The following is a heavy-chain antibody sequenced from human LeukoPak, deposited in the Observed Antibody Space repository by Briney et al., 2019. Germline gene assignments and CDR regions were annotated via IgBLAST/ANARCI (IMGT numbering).Heavy chain of an antibody. J-gene: IGHJ4*02. Sequence: GGSLTLSCAASGFTFSSYSMIWVRQAPGKALEWVSSISSSSSYIYYADSVKGRFTISRDNAKNSLYLQMNSLRAEDTAVYYCARGGLSSTSCADYWGQGTLVTVSS. CDR1: GFTFSSYS. D-gene: IGHD2-2*01. CDR2: ISSSSSYI. CDR3: ARGGLSSTSCADY. V-gene: IGHV3-21*01.